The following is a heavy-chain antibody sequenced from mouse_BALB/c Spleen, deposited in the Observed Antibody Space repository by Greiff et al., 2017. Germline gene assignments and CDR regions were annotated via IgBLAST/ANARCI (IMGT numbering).Heavy chain of an antibody. CDR1: GFTFSDYY. D-gene: IGHD1-2*01. CDR2: ISDGGSYT. Sequence: EVKVVESGGGLVKPGGSLKLSCAASGFTFSDYYMYWVRQTPEKRLEWVATISDGGSYTYYPDSVKGRFTISRDNAKNNLYLQMSSLKSEDTAMYYCARDTTATDYAMDYWGQGTSVTVSS. CDR3: ARDTTATDYAMDY. J-gene: IGHJ4*01. V-gene: IGHV5-4*02.